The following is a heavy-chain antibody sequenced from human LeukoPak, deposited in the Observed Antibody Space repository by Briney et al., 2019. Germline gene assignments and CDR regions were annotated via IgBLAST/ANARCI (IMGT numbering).Heavy chain of an antibody. CDR3: ARDLIFGYDIHWNAFDI. J-gene: IGHJ3*02. CDR1: GGSISRGGYS. CDR2: IYTSGST. D-gene: IGHD3/OR15-3a*01. Sequence: SQTLSLTCTVSGGSISRGGYSGSWIRQPAGKGREGIGRIYTSGSTNYNPSLKSRVTMSVDTSKNQFSLKLSSVTAADTAVYYCARDLIFGYDIHWNAFDIWGQGTMVTVSS. V-gene: IGHV4-61*02.